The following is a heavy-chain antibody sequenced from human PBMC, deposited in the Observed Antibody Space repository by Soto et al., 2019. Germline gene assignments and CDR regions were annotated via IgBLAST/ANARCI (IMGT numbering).Heavy chain of an antibody. CDR2: ISGRGGRA. V-gene: IGHV3-23*01. Sequence: EVQMLESGGGLVQAGGSLRLSCAASGFSFSSYALNWVRQAPGKGLEWVPTISGRGGRAYYADSVKGRFTISRDNSKNALYLQLDSLRAEDTAVYYCAKDRSQGAVAGTSDFDYWGQGTLVTVSS. CDR1: GFSFSSYA. J-gene: IGHJ4*02. D-gene: IGHD6-19*01. CDR3: AKDRSQGAVAGTSDFDY.